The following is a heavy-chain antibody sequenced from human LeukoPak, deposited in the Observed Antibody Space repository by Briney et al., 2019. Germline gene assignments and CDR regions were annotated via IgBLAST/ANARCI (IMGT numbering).Heavy chain of an antibody. Sequence: ASVKVSCKASGYTFTSYGISWVRQAPGQGIGWMGWISAYNGNTNYAQKLHVRVSLTTDTSTSTDYMELRSQRSDDAAVYDCSSEHLGSYMVRGAIYYWGQRTLLPVPS. CDR2: ISAYNGNT. V-gene: IGHV1-18*01. D-gene: IGHD3-10*01. CDR1: GYTFTSYG. J-gene: IGHJ4*02. CDR3: SSEHLGSYMVRGAIYY.